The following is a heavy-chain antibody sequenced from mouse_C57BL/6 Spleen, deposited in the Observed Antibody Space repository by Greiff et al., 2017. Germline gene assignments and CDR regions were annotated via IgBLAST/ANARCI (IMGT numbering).Heavy chain of an antibody. CDR3: ARYYYGSRDYYAMDY. J-gene: IGHJ4*01. V-gene: IGHV1-50*01. D-gene: IGHD1-1*01. CDR1: GYTFTSYW. Sequence: QVQLKQPGAELVKPGASVKLSCKASGYTFTSYWMQWVKQRPGQGLEWIGEIDPSDSYTNYNQKFKGKATLTVDTSSSTAYMQLSSLTSEDSAVYYCARYYYGSRDYYAMDYWGQGTSVTVSS. CDR2: IDPSDSYT.